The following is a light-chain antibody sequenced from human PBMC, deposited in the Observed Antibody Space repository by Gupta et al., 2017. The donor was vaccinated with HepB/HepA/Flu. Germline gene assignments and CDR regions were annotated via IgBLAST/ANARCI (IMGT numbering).Light chain of an antibody. V-gene: IGKV6-21*01. J-gene: IGKJ1*01. CDR1: QSIGSS. CDR2: YAS. CDR3: HQSTNLPWT. Sequence: EVVLTQSPASQSGTPKEKVTITCRASQSIGSSLHWYQQKPGQSPKLLIKYASQSFSGVPSRFSGSGSGTDFTLTINSLESEDAATYYCHQSTNLPWTFGQGTKVEIK.